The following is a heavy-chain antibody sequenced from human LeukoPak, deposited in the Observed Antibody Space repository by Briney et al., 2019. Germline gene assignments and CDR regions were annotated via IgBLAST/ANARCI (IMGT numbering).Heavy chain of an antibody. CDR3: ARDLDYGGNSNFDY. J-gene: IGHJ4*02. Sequence: PSETLSLTCAVYGGSFSGYYWSWIRQPPGKGLVWVSRIKSDGSSIRYADSVKGRFTISRDNAKDTLYLQMNSLRAEDTAVYYCARDLDYGGNSNFDYWGQGTLVTVSS. CDR2: IKSDGSSI. D-gene: IGHD4-23*01. V-gene: IGHV3-74*01. CDR1: GGSFSGYY.